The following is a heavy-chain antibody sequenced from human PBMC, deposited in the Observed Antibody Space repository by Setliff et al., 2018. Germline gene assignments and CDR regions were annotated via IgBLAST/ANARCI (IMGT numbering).Heavy chain of an antibody. J-gene: IGHJ4*02. V-gene: IGHV1-69*13. CDR3: ATELRSPFWHFDL. CDR2: FIPVLGKP. Sequence: SVKVSCKASGATLSGVVFSWVRQAPGHGLEWMGRFIPVLGKPNYAPRFQGRLTITSTGTSYMDLRSLRSDDTAIYYCATELRSPFWHFDLWGQGSLVTVS. CDR1: GATLSGVV. D-gene: IGHD3-3*01.